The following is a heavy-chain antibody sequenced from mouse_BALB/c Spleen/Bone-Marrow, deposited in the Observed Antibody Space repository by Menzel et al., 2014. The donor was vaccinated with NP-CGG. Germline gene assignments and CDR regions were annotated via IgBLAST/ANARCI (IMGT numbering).Heavy chain of an antibody. CDR1: GFTFNTNA. J-gene: IGHJ4*01. D-gene: IGHD2-1*01. CDR2: IRSKSNNFAT. V-gene: IGHV10S3*01. Sequence: EVQVVESGGGLVQPKGSLKLSCAASGFTFNTNAMNWVRQAPGKGLEWVARIRSKSNNFATYYADSVRDRFTISRDDSQSMLYLHMNNVKTEDTAMYYCVRGWGNYGYAMDCWGQGTSVTFSS. CDR3: VRGWGNYGYAMDC.